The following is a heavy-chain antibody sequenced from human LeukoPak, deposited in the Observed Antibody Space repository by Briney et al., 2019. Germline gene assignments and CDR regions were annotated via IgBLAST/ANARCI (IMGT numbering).Heavy chain of an antibody. J-gene: IGHJ3*02. Sequence: SETLSLTCTVSGGSISSSSYYWGWIRQPPGKGLEWIGIIYYSGSTYYNPSLKSRLTISVDTSKNQFSLKLSSVTAADTAVYYCARFSLLASSDAFDIWGQGTMVTVSS. CDR3: ARFSLLASSDAFDI. CDR2: IYYSGST. V-gene: IGHV4-39*01. CDR1: GGSISSSSYY. D-gene: IGHD3-3*02.